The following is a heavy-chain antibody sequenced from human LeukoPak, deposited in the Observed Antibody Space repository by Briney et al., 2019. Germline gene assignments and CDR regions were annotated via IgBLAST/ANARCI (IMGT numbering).Heavy chain of an antibody. V-gene: IGHV4-34*01. Sequence: SETLSLTCAVYGGSFSGYYWSWIRQPPGKGLEWIGEINHSGSTNYNPSLKSRVTISVDTSKNQFSLKLSSVTAADTAVYYCARDTREVVVAATRTYYYYYGMDVWGQGTTVTVSS. J-gene: IGHJ6*02. D-gene: IGHD2-15*01. CDR1: GGSFSGYY. CDR2: INHSGST. CDR3: ARDTREVVVAATRTYYYYYGMDV.